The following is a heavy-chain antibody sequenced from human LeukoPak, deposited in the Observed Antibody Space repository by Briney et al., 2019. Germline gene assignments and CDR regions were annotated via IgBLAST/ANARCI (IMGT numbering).Heavy chain of an antibody. Sequence: GGSLRLSCAASGFTFSDYYMSWVRQAPGKGLEWVSFISSSGSTINYADSVKGRFTISRDNSKNTLYLQMNSLRAEDTAVYYCARRYSGYEYFDYWGQGTLVTVSS. CDR3: ARRYSGYEYFDY. CDR1: GFTFSDYY. J-gene: IGHJ4*02. D-gene: IGHD5-12*01. CDR2: ISSSGSTI. V-gene: IGHV3-11*01.